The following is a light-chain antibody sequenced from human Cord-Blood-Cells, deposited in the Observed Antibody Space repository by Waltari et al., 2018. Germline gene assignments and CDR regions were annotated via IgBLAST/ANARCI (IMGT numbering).Light chain of an antibody. CDR2: DAS. CDR3: QQYNSYL. J-gene: IGKJ2*01. Sequence: DIQMTQSPSTLSASVGDRVTITCRASQSISSWLAWYQQKPGKAPKLLIYDASSLESGVPSRFSVSGSGTEFTLTISSLQPDDFATYYCQQYNSYLFGQGTKLEIK. V-gene: IGKV1-5*01. CDR1: QSISSW.